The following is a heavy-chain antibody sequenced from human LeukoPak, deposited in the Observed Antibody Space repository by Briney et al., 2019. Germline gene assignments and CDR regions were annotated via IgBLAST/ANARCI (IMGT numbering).Heavy chain of an antibody. CDR1: GGSITVYY. J-gene: IGHJ4*02. CDR3: ARDAVAGRVYYCDY. CDR2: IYHSGST. Sequence: SETLSLFCTLSGGSITVYYWVWIRQPTGKAPEWIGYIYHSGSTKYNPSLKSLVTLSVDTSKNHFSLKLSSVTAADTAVYYWARDAVAGRVYYCDYWGQGILVTVSS. D-gene: IGHD6-19*01. V-gene: IGHV4-59*01.